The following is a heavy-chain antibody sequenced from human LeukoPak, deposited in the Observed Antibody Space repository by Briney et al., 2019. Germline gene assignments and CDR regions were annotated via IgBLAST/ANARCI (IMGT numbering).Heavy chain of an antibody. J-gene: IGHJ3*02. CDR3: ARDHGYTAYDI. CDR1: GFTFSSYS. Sequence: GGSLRLSCAASGFTFSSYSMNWVRQAPGKGLEWFSYISSSSSTIYYADSVKGRFTISRDNAKNSLYLQMNSLGAEDTAVYYCARDHGYTAYDIWGQGTMVTVSS. CDR2: ISSSSSTI. D-gene: IGHD5-12*01. V-gene: IGHV3-48*01.